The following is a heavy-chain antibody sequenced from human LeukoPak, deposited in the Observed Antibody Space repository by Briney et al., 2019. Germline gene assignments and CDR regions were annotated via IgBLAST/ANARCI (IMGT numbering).Heavy chain of an antibody. D-gene: IGHD6-13*01. V-gene: IGHV4-61*01. CDR1: GFSVTTDSYC. CDR2: DYCGGNT. J-gene: IGHJ4*02. Sequence: SEILSLTCTVSGFSVTTDSYCWGWIRQPPGKGLEWIGYDYCGGNTNYDPSLKRRVTISVDTSKNQFSLTLTSVTAADTAVYYCARGYSSFDYWGQGTLVTVSS. CDR3: ARGYSSFDY.